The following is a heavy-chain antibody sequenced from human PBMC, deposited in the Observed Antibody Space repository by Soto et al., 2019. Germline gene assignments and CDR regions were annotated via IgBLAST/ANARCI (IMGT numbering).Heavy chain of an antibody. D-gene: IGHD6-13*01. V-gene: IGHV4-31*03. CDR2: IYYSGST. Sequence: PSETLSLTCTVSGGSVSSNSYYWSWIRQHPGKGLEWIGYIYYSGSTYYNPSLKSRVTISVDTSKNQFSLKLSSVTAADTAVYYCARGIAAAGIGNKWFDPWGQGTLVNVS. CDR1: GGSVSSNSYY. CDR3: ARGIAAAGIGNKWFDP. J-gene: IGHJ5*02.